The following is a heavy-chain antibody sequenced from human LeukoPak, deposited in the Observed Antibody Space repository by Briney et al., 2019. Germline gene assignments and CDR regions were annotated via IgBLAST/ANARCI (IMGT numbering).Heavy chain of an antibody. D-gene: IGHD5-18*01. CDR2: ISGSGGST. CDR3: AKDLTSIQLWLVGINYYYGMDV. Sequence: GASLRLSCAASGFTLSSYAMSWVRQAPGKGLEWVPAISGSGGSTYYADSVKGRFTISRDNSKNTLYLQMNSLRAEDTAVYYCAKDLTSIQLWLVGINYYYGMDVWGQGTTVTVSS. CDR1: GFTLSSYA. V-gene: IGHV3-23*01. J-gene: IGHJ6*02.